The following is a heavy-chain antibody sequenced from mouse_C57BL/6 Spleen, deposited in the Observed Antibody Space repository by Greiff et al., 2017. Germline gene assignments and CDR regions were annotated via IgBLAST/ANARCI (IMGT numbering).Heavy chain of an antibody. J-gene: IGHJ2*01. V-gene: IGHV1-64*01. CDR2: IHPNSGST. CDR1: GYTFTSYW. Sequence: VQLQQPGAELVKPGASVKLSCKASGYTFTSYWMHWVKQRPGQGLEWIGMIHPNSGSTNYNEKFKSKATLTVDKSSSTAYMQLSRLTSEDAAFYFCARANDYYGSSYGDYWGQGTTLTVSS. CDR3: ARANDYYGSSYGDY. D-gene: IGHD1-1*01.